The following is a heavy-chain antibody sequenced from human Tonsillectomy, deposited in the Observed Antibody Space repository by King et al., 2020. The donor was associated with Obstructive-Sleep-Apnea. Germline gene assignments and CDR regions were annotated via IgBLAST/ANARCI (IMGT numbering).Heavy chain of an antibody. D-gene: IGHD4-17*01. CDR3: AKDPTGDYVGAFDI. J-gene: IGHJ3*02. Sequence: VQLVESGGDLVQPGGSLRLSCAASGFIFRNYAMSWVRQAPGKGLEWVSAISRSGYNTYYADSVRGRFTISRDDSRNGLYLQVNSLRDEDTALYYCAKDPTGDYVGAFDIWGQGTMVTVSS. CDR1: GFIFRNYA. CDR2: ISRSGYNT. V-gene: IGHV3-23*04.